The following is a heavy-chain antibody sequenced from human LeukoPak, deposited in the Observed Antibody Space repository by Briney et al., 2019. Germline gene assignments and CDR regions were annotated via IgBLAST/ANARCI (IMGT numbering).Heavy chain of an antibody. CDR3: ARDSRDPTYYDILTGYED. V-gene: IGHV1-18*01. CDR2: ISAYNGNT. J-gene: IGHJ4*02. Sequence: ASVKVSCTASGYTFTSYGISWVRQAPGQGLEWMGWISAYNGNTNYAQKLQGRVTMTTDTSTSTAYMELRSLRSDDTAVYYCARDSRDPTYYDILTGYEDWGQGTLVTVSS. D-gene: IGHD3-9*01. CDR1: GYTFTSYG.